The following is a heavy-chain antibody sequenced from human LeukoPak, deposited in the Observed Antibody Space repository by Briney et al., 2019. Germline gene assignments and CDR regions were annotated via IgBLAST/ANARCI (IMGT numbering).Heavy chain of an antibody. D-gene: IGHD4-11*01. CDR2: IGSSSSTI. V-gene: IGHV3-48*04. CDR3: ARSHDYSNYGWFDP. CDR1: GFTFRSYS. J-gene: IGHJ5*02. Sequence: PGGSLRLSCAASGFTFRSYSMSWVRQAPGKGLDWVSYIGSSSSTIYYADFVRGRFTISRDNAKNSLYLQMNSLRAEDTAVYYCARSHDYSNYGWFDPWGQGTLVTVSS.